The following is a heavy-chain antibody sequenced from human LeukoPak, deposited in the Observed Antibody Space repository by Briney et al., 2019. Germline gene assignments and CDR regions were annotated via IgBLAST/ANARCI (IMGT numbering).Heavy chain of an antibody. J-gene: IGHJ4*02. CDR1: GLTFSSYA. CDR3: AKEITMIVVVITVFDY. CDR2: ISGSGGST. D-gene: IGHD3-22*01. V-gene: IGHV3-23*01. Sequence: GGSLRLSCAASGLTFSSYAMSWVRQAPGKGLEWVSAISGSGGSTYYADSVKGRFTISRDNSKNTLYLQMNSLRAEDTAVYYCAKEITMIVVVITVFDYWGQGTLVTVSS.